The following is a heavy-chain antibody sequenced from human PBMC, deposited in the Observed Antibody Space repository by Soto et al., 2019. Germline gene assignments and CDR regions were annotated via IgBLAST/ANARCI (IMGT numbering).Heavy chain of an antibody. CDR2: IYYSGGT. V-gene: IGHV4-59*01. CDR3: ARSSNGSGSYYFDY. D-gene: IGHD3-10*01. J-gene: IGHJ4*02. CDR1: GGSISSYY. Sequence: SETLSLTCTVSGGSISSYYWSWIRQPPGKGLEWIGYIYYSGGTNYNPSLKSRVTISVDTSKNQFSLKLSSVTAADTAVYYCARSSNGSGSYYFDYWGQGTLVTVSS.